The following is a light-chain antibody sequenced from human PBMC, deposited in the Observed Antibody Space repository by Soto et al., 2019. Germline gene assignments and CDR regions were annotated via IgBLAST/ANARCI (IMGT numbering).Light chain of an antibody. CDR3: QQANSFPYT. J-gene: IGKJ2*01. CDR2: ATS. V-gene: IGKV1-12*01. CDR1: QGISNW. Sequence: DIQMTQSPSTLSASVGDRVTITCRASQGISNWLAWYQQKAGKAPKLLIYATSTLQSGVPSRFRGSGSGTEFTLTISSLQPEDVATYYCQQANSFPYTFGQGTKLEIK.